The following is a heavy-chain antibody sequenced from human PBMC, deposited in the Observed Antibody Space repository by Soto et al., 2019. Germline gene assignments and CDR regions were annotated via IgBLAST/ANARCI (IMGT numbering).Heavy chain of an antibody. V-gene: IGHV5-51*01. D-gene: IGHD3-22*01. CDR1: GYSFTSYW. CDR2: IYPGDSDT. Sequence: GESPKISCKGSGYSFTSYWIGWVRQMPGKGLEWMGIIYPGDSDTRYSPSFQGQVTISADKSISTAYLQWSSLKASDTAMYYCARLDDYYDSSGCLDPWGQGTLVTVSS. CDR3: ARLDDYYDSSGCLDP. J-gene: IGHJ5*02.